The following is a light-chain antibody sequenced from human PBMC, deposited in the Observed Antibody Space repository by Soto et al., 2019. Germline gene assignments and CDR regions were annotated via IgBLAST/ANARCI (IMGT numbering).Light chain of an antibody. J-gene: IGLJ2*01. CDR2: GNN. CDR1: SSNIGAGFD. V-gene: IGLV1-40*01. Sequence: QSVLTQPPSVSGAPGQRVTIPCTGTSSNIGAGFDVHWYQHLPGTAPKLLIYGNNHRPSGVPDRFSGSKSGTSASLAITGLQAEDEADYSCQSFDTSLGRSVFGGGTKETVL. CDR3: QSFDTSLGRSV.